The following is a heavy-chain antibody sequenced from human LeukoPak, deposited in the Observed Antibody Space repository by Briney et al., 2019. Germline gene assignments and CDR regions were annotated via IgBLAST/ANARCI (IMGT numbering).Heavy chain of an antibody. CDR2: IYPNSGGT. J-gene: IGHJ4*02. CDR3: ALMDSKQSDY. Sequence: ASVKVSCMASVYTFTGYYMHWVRQAPGQGLERMGWIYPNSGGTNYAQKFQGRVTMTRDTSISTAYMELSRLRSDDTAVYYCALMDSKQSDYWGQGTLVTVSS. V-gene: IGHV1-2*02. D-gene: IGHD4-4*01. CDR1: VYTFTGYY.